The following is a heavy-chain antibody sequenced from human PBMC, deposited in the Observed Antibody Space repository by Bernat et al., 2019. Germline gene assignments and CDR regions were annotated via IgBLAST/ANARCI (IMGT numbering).Heavy chain of an antibody. CDR1: GYTFTSYG. V-gene: IGHV1-18*01. D-gene: IGHD4-11*01. J-gene: IGHJ4*02. Sequence: QVQLVQSGAEVKKPGASVKVSCKASGYTFTSYGISWVRQAPGQGLEWMGWISAYNGNTNYAQKLQGRVTMTTDTSTSTAHMELRSLRSDDTAVYYCARDEGATVTGDLTFDYWGQGTLVTVSS. CDR3: ARDEGATVTGDLTFDY. CDR2: ISAYNGNT.